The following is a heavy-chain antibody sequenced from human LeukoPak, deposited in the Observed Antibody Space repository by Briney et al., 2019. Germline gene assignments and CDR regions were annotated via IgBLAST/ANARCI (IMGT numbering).Heavy chain of an antibody. V-gene: IGHV1-2*03. D-gene: IGHD2/OR15-2a*01. Sequence: LVASVKVSCKASGYTFTGYFIHWVRQAPGQGLEWMGWIYPNTNGTNYAQKFQGRLTMTRDTSISTAYMELSRLRSDDTAVYYCARVLSSNIDYWGQGTPVTVSS. CDR1: GYTFTGYF. J-gene: IGHJ4*02. CDR2: IYPNTNGT. CDR3: ARVLSSNIDY.